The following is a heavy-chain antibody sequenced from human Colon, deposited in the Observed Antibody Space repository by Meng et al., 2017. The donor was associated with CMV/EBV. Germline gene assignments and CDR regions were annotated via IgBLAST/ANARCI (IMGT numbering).Heavy chain of an antibody. CDR1: GGTFSSYA. CDR2: IKQDGSEK. CDR3: ARGRTPGLGYCSSTSCYPYYGMDV. J-gene: IGHJ6*02. V-gene: IGHV3-7*02. D-gene: IGHD2-2*01. Sequence: SCKASGGTFSSYAISWVRQAPGQGLEWMANIKQDGSEKYYVDSVKGRFTISRDNAKNSLYLQMNSLRAEDTAVYYCARGRTPGLGYCSSTSCYPYYGMDVWGQGTTVTVSS.